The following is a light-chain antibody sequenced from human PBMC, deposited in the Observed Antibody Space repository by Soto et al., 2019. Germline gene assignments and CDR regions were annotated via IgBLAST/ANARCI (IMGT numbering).Light chain of an antibody. CDR2: SNN. CDR3: AAWDGSLTGVI. Sequence: QSVLTQPPSASGTPGQRVTISCSGSSSNIGSNTVNGYQQLPGTAPKLLIYSNNQRPSGVPDRFSGSKSGTSASLAISGLQSEDEADYYCAAWDGSLTGVIYGGSTHLPV. V-gene: IGLV1-44*01. CDR1: SSNIGSNT. J-gene: IGLJ2*01.